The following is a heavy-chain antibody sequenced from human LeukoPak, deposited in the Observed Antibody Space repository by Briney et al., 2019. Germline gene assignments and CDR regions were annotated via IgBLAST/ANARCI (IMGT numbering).Heavy chain of an antibody. CDR2: IYYSGST. Sequence: SETLSLICTVSGGSISSYYWSWIRQPPGKGLEWIGYIYYSGSTNYNPSLKSRVTISVDTSKNQFSLKLSSVTAADTAVYYCARVRVSSGWFYGMDVWGQGTTVTVSS. V-gene: IGHV4-59*01. J-gene: IGHJ6*02. CDR1: GGSISSYY. D-gene: IGHD6-19*01. CDR3: ARVRVSSGWFYGMDV.